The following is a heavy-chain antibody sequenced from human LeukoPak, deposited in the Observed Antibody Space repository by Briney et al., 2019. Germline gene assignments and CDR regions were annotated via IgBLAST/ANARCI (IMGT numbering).Heavy chain of an antibody. D-gene: IGHD1-26*01. V-gene: IGHV3-7*01. CDR3: ARDHPGATFFVY. Sequence: GGSLRLPCAASGFTFSSYWMSWVRQAPGKGLEGVANIKQDGSEKYYVDSVKGRFTISRDNAKNSLYLQMNSLRAEDTAVYYCARDHPGATFFVYWGQGTLVTVSS. CDR1: GFTFSSYW. CDR2: IKQDGSEK. J-gene: IGHJ4*02.